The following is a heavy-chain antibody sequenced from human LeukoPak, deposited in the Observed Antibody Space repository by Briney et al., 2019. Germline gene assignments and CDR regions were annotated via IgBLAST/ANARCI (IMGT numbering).Heavy chain of an antibody. J-gene: IGHJ5*02. CDR3: TRVPPLGYCSSTSCYAFADWFDP. Sequence: ASVKVSCKASGYTFTSYGISWVRQAPGQGLEWMGWISAYNGNTNYAQKLQGRVTMTTDTSTSTAYMELRSLRSDDTAVYYCTRVPPLGYCSSTSCYAFADWFDPWGQGTLVTVSS. CDR1: GYTFTSYG. V-gene: IGHV1-18*01. D-gene: IGHD2-2*01. CDR2: ISAYNGNT.